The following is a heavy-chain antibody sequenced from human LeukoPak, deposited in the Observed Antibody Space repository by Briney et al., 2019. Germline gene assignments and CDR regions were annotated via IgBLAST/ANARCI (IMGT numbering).Heavy chain of an antibody. CDR2: TYYRSKWYN. CDR1: GDSVSSNSAA. J-gene: IGHJ4*02. D-gene: IGHD3-22*01. Sequence: SQTLSLTCAISGDSVSSNSAAWNWIRQSPSRGLEWLGRTYYRSKWYNDYAVSVKSRITINPDTSKNQFSLQLNSVTPEDTAVYYCARGQDYYDSSGYSSGFGYWGQGTLVTVSS. V-gene: IGHV6-1*01. CDR3: ARGQDYYDSSGYSSGFGY.